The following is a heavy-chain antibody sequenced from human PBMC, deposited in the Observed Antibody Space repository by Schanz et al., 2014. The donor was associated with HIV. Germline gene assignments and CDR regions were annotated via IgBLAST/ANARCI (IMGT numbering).Heavy chain of an antibody. V-gene: IGHV1-18*01. J-gene: IGHJ4*02. Sequence: VQLVQSRGEVKKPGASVKVSCKASGYSFTNFDVSWVRQAPGQGLEWMGWISAHNSDTNYAQKFQGRITLTTDSPTNTAYLELRSLTSDDTAVYYCAREYSTWDRHFDYWGQGTLVTVSP. CDR2: ISAHNSDT. D-gene: IGHD5-18*01. CDR1: GYSFTNFD. CDR3: AREYSTWDRHFDY.